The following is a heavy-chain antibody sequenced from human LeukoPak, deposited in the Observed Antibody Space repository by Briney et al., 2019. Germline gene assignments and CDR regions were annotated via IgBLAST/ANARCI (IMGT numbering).Heavy chain of an antibody. CDR3: GSDWVIDY. CDR1: GYTFANFG. V-gene: IGHV1-18*01. Sequence: GASVKVPCKPSGYTFANFGVSLVRQAPGQGLEWMGWISGYNGNTNYPQKFQGRVTMTADKSTNTVYMELRSLTSDDTGVYYCGSDWVIDYWGQGTLITVSS. CDR2: ISGYNGNT. J-gene: IGHJ4*02. D-gene: IGHD2-21*01.